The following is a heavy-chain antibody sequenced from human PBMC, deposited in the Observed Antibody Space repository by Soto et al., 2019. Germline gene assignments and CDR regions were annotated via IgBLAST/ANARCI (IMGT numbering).Heavy chain of an antibody. CDR1: GDSLRSGGYH. CDR2: IFYFGSA. V-gene: IGHV4-31*03. Sequence: QVRLHESRPGLVKPSETLSLTCTVSGDSLRSGGYHWSWIRQFPGKGLEWSGYIFYFGSAYYKPSLVSRVTMSIDSSESHISLSQKSVPVADTAVYYCARGYSGYDYGFDQWGQGILVTVSS. J-gene: IGHJ4*02. CDR3: ARGYSGYDYGFDQ. D-gene: IGHD5-12*01.